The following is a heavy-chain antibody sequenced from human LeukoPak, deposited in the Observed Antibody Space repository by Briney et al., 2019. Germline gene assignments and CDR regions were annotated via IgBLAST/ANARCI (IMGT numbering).Heavy chain of an antibody. CDR2: INPSGGST. J-gene: IGHJ4*02. CDR1: GYTFTSYY. D-gene: IGHD3-10*01. V-gene: IGHV1-46*01. CDR3: ARDDYGSGSYWRYFGY. Sequence: VASVKVSCKASGYTFTSYYMHWVRQAPGQGLEWMGIINPSGGSTSYAQKFQGRVTMTRDTSTSTVYMELSSLRSEDTAVYYCARDDYGSGSYWRYFGYWGQGTLVTVSS.